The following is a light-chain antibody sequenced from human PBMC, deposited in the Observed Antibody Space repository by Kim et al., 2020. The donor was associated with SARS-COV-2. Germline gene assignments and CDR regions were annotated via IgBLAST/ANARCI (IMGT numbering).Light chain of an antibody. Sequence: PGERATLSGRASQSVSAYFAGYQQKPGQAPRLHIDEASNRATGFPASFMGRGSGTDFTLTISSLEPEDFAVYYCQQRSDWPPTFGQGTKVDIK. CDR1: QSVSAY. CDR2: EAS. V-gene: IGKV3-11*01. CDR3: QQRSDWPPT. J-gene: IGKJ1*01.